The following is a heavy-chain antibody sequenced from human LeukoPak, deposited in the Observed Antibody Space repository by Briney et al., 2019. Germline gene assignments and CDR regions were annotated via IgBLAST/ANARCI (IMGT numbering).Heavy chain of an antibody. D-gene: IGHD3-10*01. CDR3: ARGRGYYYGSGSYYNPPTLDY. CDR1: GFTVSSNY. Sequence: GGSLRLSCAASGFTVSSNYMSWVRQAPGKGLEWVSVIYSGGSTYYADSVKGRFTISRDNSKNTLYLQMNSLRAEDTAVYYCARGRGYYYGSGSYYNPPTLDYWGQGTLVTVSS. CDR2: IYSGGST. V-gene: IGHV3-53*01. J-gene: IGHJ4*02.